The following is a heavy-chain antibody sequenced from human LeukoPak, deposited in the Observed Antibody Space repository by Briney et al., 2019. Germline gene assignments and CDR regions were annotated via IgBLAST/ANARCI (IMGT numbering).Heavy chain of an antibody. CDR2: INHSGST. D-gene: IGHD1-7*01. J-gene: IGHJ5*02. Sequence: SETLSLTCAVYGGSFSGYYWSWIRQPPGKGLEWIGEINHSGSTNYNPSLKSRVTISVDTSKNQFSLKLSSVTAADTAVYYCARGGELTEGTNWFDPWGQGTLATVSS. CDR1: GGSFSGYY. CDR3: ARGGELTEGTNWFDP. V-gene: IGHV4-34*01.